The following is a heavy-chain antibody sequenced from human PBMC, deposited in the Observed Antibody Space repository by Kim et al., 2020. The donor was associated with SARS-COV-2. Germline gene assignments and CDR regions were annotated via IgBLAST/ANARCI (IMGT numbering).Heavy chain of an antibody. CDR1: GGSISSYY. CDR3: ARGVVRGVNDY. J-gene: IGHJ4*02. V-gene: IGHV4-59*01. Sequence: SETLSLTCTVSGGSISSYYWSWIRQPPGKGLEWIGYIYYSGSTNYNPSLKSRVTISVDTSKNQFSLKLSSVTAADTAVYYCARGVVRGVNDYWGQRTLVTVSS. D-gene: IGHD3-10*01. CDR2: IYYSGST.